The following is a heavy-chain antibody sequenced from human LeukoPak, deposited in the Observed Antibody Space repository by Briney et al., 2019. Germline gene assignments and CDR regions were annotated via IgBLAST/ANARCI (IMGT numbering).Heavy chain of an antibody. V-gene: IGHV4-34*01. CDR1: GGSFSGYY. D-gene: IGHD3-22*01. CDR3: ARVEPYDSSGYYFDY. Sequence: SETLSLTCAVYGGSFSGYYWSWIRQPPGKGLEWIGEINHSGSTNYNPSLKSRVTISVDTSKNQFSLKLSSVTAADTAVYYCARVEPYDSSGYYFDYWGQGTLVTVSS. J-gene: IGHJ4*02. CDR2: INHSGST.